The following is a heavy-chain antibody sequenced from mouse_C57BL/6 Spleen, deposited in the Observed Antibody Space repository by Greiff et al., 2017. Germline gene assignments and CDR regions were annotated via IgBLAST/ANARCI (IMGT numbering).Heavy chain of an antibody. J-gene: IGHJ3*01. CDR1: GYTFTSYG. Sequence: VQLQQSGAELARPGASVKLSCKASGYTFTSYGISWVKQSTGQGLEWIGEIYPRSGNTYYNEKFKGKATLTADKSSSTAYMELRSLTSEDSAVYFCAYYGSSGWFAYWGQGTLVTVSA. D-gene: IGHD1-1*01. CDR3: AYYGSSGWFAY. CDR2: IYPRSGNT. V-gene: IGHV1-81*01.